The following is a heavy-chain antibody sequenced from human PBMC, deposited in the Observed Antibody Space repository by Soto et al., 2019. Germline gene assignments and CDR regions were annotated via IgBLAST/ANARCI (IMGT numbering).Heavy chain of an antibody. CDR3: VKKTEYCSGATCHITRFDY. D-gene: IGHD2-15*01. J-gene: IGHJ4*02. Sequence: SETLSLTCAVYGGSFSGCYWTWIRQPPGTGLEWIGEINHSGSTNYNPSHKSRVTISIDTSKNQFSLKLSSLTAADTAVYYCVKKTEYCSGATCHITRFDYWGQGSLVTVSS. CDR1: GGSFSGCY. V-gene: IGHV4-34*01. CDR2: INHSGST.